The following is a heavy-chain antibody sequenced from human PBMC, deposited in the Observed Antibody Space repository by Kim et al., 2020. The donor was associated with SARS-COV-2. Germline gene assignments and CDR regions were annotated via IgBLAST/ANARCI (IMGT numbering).Heavy chain of an antibody. Sequence: GGSLRLSCAASGFTFSGSPLHWVRQASGKGLEWVGRIRSKANSYATGYAASVKGRFTISRDESKNTAYMEMNGLKTEDTAVYYCTRIPATTLAFCEAFDIWGQGTMVTVSS. CDR2: IRSKANSYAT. CDR3: TRIPATTLAFCEAFDI. V-gene: IGHV3-73*01. CDR1: GFTFSGSP. D-gene: IGHD1-1*01. J-gene: IGHJ3*02.